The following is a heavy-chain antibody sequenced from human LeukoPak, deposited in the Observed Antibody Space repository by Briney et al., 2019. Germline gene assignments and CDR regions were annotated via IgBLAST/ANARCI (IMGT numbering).Heavy chain of an antibody. CDR3: ARVCTFSSSWYRRAFDI. Sequence: GGSLRLSCAASGFTFSSYEMNWVRQAPGKGLEWVSSISSSSSYIYYADSVKGRFTISRDNAKNSLYLQMNSLRAEDTAVYYCARVCTFSSSWYRRAFDIWGQGTMVTVSS. CDR1: GFTFSSYE. J-gene: IGHJ3*02. CDR2: ISSSSSYI. V-gene: IGHV3-21*01. D-gene: IGHD6-13*01.